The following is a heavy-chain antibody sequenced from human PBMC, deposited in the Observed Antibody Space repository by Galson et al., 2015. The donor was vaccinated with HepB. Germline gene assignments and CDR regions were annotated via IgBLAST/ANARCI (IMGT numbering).Heavy chain of an antibody. D-gene: IGHD6-19*01. Sequence: SLRLSCAASGFTFDDYAMHWVRQAPGKGLEWVSGISWNSGSIGYADSVKGRFTISRDNAKNSLYLQMNSLRAEDTALYYCAKGTLYSSGWRNWFDPWGQGTLVTVSS. V-gene: IGHV3-9*01. J-gene: IGHJ5*02. CDR1: GFTFDDYA. CDR2: ISWNSGSI. CDR3: AKGTLYSSGWRNWFDP.